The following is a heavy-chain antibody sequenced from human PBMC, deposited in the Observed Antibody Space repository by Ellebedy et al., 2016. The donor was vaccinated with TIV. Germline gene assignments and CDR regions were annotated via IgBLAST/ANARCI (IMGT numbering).Heavy chain of an antibody. CDR1: GGTFSTCA. J-gene: IGHJ4*02. Sequence: ASVKVSCKAFGGTFSTCALNWVRQAPGQGLEWIGAFLPMFGTANSAQKFQGRVTITADESRTTAYMDLSSLRSEDTAVYYCARYSYDFLTGDNTRFDNWGQGTLVTVSS. CDR2: FLPMFGTA. D-gene: IGHD3-9*01. CDR3: ARYSYDFLTGDNTRFDN. V-gene: IGHV1-69*13.